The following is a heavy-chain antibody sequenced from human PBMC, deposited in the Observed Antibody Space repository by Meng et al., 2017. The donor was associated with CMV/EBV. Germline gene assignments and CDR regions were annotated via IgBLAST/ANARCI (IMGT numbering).Heavy chain of an antibody. V-gene: IGHV1-69*05. J-gene: IGHJ3*02. CDR2: IIPIFGTA. CDR3: ARVYCSSTSCYNAFDI. Sequence: SAKVSCKASGGTFSSYASSWVRQAPGQGLEWMGGIIPIFGTANYAQKFQGRVTITTDESTSTAYMELSSLRSEDTAVYYCARVYCSSTSCYNAFDIWGQGTMVTVSS. CDR1: GGTFSSYA. D-gene: IGHD2-2*02.